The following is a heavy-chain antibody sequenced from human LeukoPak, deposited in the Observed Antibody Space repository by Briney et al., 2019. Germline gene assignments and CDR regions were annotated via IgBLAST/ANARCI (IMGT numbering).Heavy chain of an antibody. CDR2: ISYDGSNK. CDR1: GFTFSSYG. CDR3: AKSGLNRFDY. Sequence: GGSLRLSCAASGFTFSSYGMHWVRQAPGKGLEWVAVISYDGSNKYYADSVRGRFTISRDNSKNTLYLQMNSLRAEDTAVYYCAKSGLNRFDYWGQGTLVTVSS. J-gene: IGHJ4*02. V-gene: IGHV3-30*18. D-gene: IGHD2-15*01.